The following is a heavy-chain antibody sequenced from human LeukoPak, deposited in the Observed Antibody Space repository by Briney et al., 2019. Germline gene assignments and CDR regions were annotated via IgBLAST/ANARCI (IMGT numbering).Heavy chain of an antibody. J-gene: IGHJ4*02. CDR1: GYTFTSYY. V-gene: IGHV1-46*01. CDR2: IKPSGGST. Sequence: ASVKVSCKASGYTFTSYYMHWVRQAPGQGLEWMGIIKPSGGSTSYAQKFQGRVTMTRDMSTSTVYMELSSLRSEDTAVYYCARVSYYYDSSGYFPDYWRQGTLVTVSS. CDR3: ARVSYYYDSSGYFPDY. D-gene: IGHD3-22*01.